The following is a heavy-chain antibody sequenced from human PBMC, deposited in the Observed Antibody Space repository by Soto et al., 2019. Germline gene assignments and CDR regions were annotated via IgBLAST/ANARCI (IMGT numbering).Heavy chain of an antibody. J-gene: IGHJ5*02. Sequence: GSLRLSCAASGFTFSSYSMNWVRQAPGKGLEWVSSISSSSSYIYYADSVKGRFTISRDNAKNSLYLQMNSLRAEDTAVYYCARDRGTYYYDSSGHPEFDPWGQGTLVTVSS. CDR1: GFTFSSYS. D-gene: IGHD3-22*01. V-gene: IGHV3-21*01. CDR2: ISSSSSYI. CDR3: ARDRGTYYYDSSGHPEFDP.